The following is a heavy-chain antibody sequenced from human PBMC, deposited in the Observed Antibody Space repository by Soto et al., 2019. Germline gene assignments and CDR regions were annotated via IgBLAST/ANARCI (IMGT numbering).Heavy chain of an antibody. V-gene: IGHV4-31*03. CDR1: GGSISSGGYY. CDR2: IYYSGST. D-gene: IGHD6-6*01. J-gene: IGHJ4*02. CDR3: ARGYSSSTPYFDY. Sequence: SETLSLTCTVSGGSISSGGYYWSWIRQHPGKGLEWIGYIYYSGSTYYNPSLKSRVTISVDTSKNQFSLKLSSVTAADTAVYYCARGYSSSTPYFDYWGQGTLVTVSS.